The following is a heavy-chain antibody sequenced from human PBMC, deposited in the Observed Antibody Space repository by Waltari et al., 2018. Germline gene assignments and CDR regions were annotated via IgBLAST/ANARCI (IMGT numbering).Heavy chain of an antibody. V-gene: IGHV4-39*07. D-gene: IGHD2-15*01. J-gene: IGHJ4*02. CDR1: GGSISSSSYY. CDR3: ARKNPQGYCSGGSCSLDY. CDR2: INHSGST. Sequence: QLQLQESGPGLVKPSETLSLTCTVSGGSISSSSYYWGWIRQPPGKGLEWIGEINHSGSTNYNPSLKSRVTISVDTSKNQFSLKLSSVTAADTAVYYCARKNPQGYCSGGSCSLDYWGQGTLVTVSS.